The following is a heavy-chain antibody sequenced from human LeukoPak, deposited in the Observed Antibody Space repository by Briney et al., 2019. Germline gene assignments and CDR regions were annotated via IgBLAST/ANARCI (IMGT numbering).Heavy chain of an antibody. Sequence: ASVKVSCKASGYTFTGYYMHWVRQAPGQGLEWMGWINPNSGGTNYAQKFQGRVTMTRDTSISTAYMELSRLRSDDTAVYYCAGPKRYSSSWYPKNYYFDYWGQGTLVTVSS. CDR2: INPNSGGT. CDR1: GYTFTGYY. J-gene: IGHJ4*02. D-gene: IGHD6-13*01. V-gene: IGHV1-2*02. CDR3: AGPKRYSSSWYPKNYYFDY.